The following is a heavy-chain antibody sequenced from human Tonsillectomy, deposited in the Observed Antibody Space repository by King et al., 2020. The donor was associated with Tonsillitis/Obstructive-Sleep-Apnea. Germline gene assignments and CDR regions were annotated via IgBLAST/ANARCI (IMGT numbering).Heavy chain of an antibody. CDR2: ILPMLGIA. Sequence: QLVQSGAEVKKPGSSVKVSCKASGGTFSSYPISWVRQAPGQGLEWMGGILPMLGIANYAQKFQGRVTITADKSTSTAYMALTSLRSEDTAVYFCARTRTAMVIYAAFHIWGQGTMVTVFS. CDR3: ARTRTAMVIYAAFHI. CDR1: GGTFSSYP. V-gene: IGHV1-69*10. D-gene: IGHD5-18*01. J-gene: IGHJ3*02.